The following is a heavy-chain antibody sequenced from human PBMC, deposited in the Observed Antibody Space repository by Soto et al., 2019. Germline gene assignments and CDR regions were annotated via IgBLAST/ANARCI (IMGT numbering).Heavy chain of an antibody. CDR2: IIPIFGTA. Sequence: SVKVSCKASGGTFSSYAISWVRQAPGQGLEWMGGIIPIFGTANYAQKFQGRVTITADESTSTAYMELSSLRSEDTAGYYCAREWGYYYDSSGYYLLGDFDIWGQGTMVTVSS. CDR1: GGTFSSYA. CDR3: AREWGYYYDSSGYYLLGDFDI. V-gene: IGHV1-69*13. J-gene: IGHJ3*02. D-gene: IGHD3-22*01.